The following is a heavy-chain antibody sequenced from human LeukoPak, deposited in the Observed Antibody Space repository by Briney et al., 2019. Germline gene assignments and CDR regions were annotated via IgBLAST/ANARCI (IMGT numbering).Heavy chain of an antibody. V-gene: IGHV5-51*01. J-gene: IGHJ4*02. Sequence: GESLKISCKGSGYSFTSYWIGWVRQMPGKGMEWMGIIYPGDSDTRYSPSFQGQVTISADKSISTAYLQWSSLKASDTATYYCARLMAAAGSYYFDYWGQGTLVTVSS. CDR1: GYSFTSYW. CDR2: IYPGDSDT. D-gene: IGHD6-13*01. CDR3: ARLMAAAGSYYFDY.